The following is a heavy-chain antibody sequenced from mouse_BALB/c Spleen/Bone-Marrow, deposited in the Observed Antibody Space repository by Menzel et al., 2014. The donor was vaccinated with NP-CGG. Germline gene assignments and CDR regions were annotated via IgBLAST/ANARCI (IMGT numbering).Heavy chain of an antibody. CDR2: FDPANGNA. Sequence: VQLKESGAELVKPGASVNLSCTASGFNIKDTYMHWVKQRPEQGLERIGWFDPANGNAKYDPNFQDKATITADTSSNTSYLHLSSLTSKDTAVYCCASGSPLYAMDYWSQGTSVTVSS. V-gene: IGHV14-3*02. CDR1: GFNIKDTY. CDR3: ASGSPLYAMDY. D-gene: IGHD6-1*01. J-gene: IGHJ4*01.